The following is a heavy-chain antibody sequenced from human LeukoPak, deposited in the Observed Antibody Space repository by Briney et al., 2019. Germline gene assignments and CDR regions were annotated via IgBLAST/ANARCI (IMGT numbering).Heavy chain of an antibody. CDR3: ARGGFTTDY. CDR1: AFTFSGYW. CDR2: INQDGSEN. D-gene: IGHD3-10*01. V-gene: IGHV3-7*01. J-gene: IGHJ4*02. Sequence: GGSLRLSCAASAFTFSGYWMSWVRQAPGKGLEWVANINQDGSENFCVDSVKGRFTISRDNAKNSLYLQMNRLRVEDTAVYHCARGGFTTDYWGQGTLVTVSS.